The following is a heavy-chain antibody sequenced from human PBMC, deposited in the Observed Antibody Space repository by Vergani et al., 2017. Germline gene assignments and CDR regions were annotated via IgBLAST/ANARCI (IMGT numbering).Heavy chain of an antibody. CDR1: GGTFSSYA. J-gene: IGHJ6*02. CDR2: IIPIFGTA. Sequence: QVQLVQSGAEVKKPGSSVKVSCKASGGTFSSYAISWVRQAPGQGLEWMGGIIPIFGTANYAQKFQGRVTITADESTSTAYMELSSLRSEDTAVYYCARWGVVAGKEYYYYYYGIDVWGQGTTVTVSS. CDR3: ARWGVVAGKEYYYYYYGIDV. D-gene: IGHD6-19*01. V-gene: IGHV1-69*12.